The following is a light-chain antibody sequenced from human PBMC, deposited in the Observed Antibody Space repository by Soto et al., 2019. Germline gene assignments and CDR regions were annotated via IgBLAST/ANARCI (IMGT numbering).Light chain of an antibody. CDR1: SSDVGSYNL. CDR3: CSYAGSSSHVV. J-gene: IGLJ2*01. CDR2: EGS. V-gene: IGLV2-23*01. Sequence: QSALTQPASVSGSPGQSITISCTGTSSDVGSYNLVSWYQQHPGKDPKLMIYEGSKRPSGVYNRFSGSKSGNTASLTISGLQAEDEADYYCCSYAGSSSHVVFGGGTKLPVL.